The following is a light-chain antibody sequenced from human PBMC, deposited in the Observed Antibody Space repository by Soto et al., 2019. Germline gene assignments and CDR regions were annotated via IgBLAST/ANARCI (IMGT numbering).Light chain of an antibody. CDR1: SSDVGSYNL. CDR2: EVS. CDR3: CSYAGSSTLYV. J-gene: IGLJ1*01. Sequence: QSVLTQPASVSGSPGRSITISCTGTSSDVGSYNLVSWYQQHPGKAPKLMIYEVSKRPSGVSNRFSGSKSGNTASLTISGLQAEDEADYYCCSYAGSSTLYVFGTGTKV. V-gene: IGLV2-23*02.